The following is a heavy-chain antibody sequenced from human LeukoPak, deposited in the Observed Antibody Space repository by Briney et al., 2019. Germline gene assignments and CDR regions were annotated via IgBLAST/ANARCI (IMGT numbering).Heavy chain of an antibody. CDR3: ARARYDSSGYYPLGDY. CDR2: ISGSSSYI. V-gene: IGHV3-21*01. Sequence: GGSLRLSCAASGFTFSTYNMNWVRQAPGKGLEWVSSISGSSSYIYYADSVKGRFSISRDNAKNSLYLQMNSLRAEDTAVYYCARARYDSSGYYPLGDYWGQGTLVTVSS. D-gene: IGHD3-22*01. CDR1: GFTFSTYN. J-gene: IGHJ4*02.